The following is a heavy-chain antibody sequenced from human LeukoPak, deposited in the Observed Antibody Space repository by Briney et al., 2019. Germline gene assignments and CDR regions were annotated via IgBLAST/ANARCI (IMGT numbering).Heavy chain of an antibody. CDR1: GNPISNGYY. J-gene: IGHJ4*02. CDR2: IYLSGST. V-gene: IGHV4-38-2*02. Sequence: SETLSLTCSVSGNPISNGYYWGWIRKPPGKGLEWIGRIYLSGSTYYNPSLKSRVTISVDMSKNQFSLNLSSVTAADTAVYYCARSVLERGCDYWGQGTLVTVSS. CDR3: ARSVLERGCDY. D-gene: IGHD1-1*01.